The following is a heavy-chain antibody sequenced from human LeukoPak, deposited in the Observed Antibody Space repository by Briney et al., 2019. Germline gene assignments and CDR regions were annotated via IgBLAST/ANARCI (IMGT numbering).Heavy chain of an antibody. CDR3: ASLQAGYCSGGSCYNFDY. D-gene: IGHD2-15*01. Sequence: PSGTLSLTCAVSGGSISSSDWWGWVRQPPGKGLEWIGEIYHSGSTNYNPSLKSRVTISVDKSKNQFSLKLSSVTAADTAVYYCASLQAGYCSGGSCYNFDYWGQGTLVTVSS. V-gene: IGHV4-4*02. J-gene: IGHJ4*02. CDR1: GGSISSSDW. CDR2: IYHSGST.